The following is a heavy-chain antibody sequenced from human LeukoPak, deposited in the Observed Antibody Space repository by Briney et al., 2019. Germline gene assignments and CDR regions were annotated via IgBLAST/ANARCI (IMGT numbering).Heavy chain of an antibody. CDR1: EFIFSGYW. CDR2: IKQDGSEK. CDR3: ARDGFVGAADY. D-gene: IGHD6-13*01. J-gene: IGHJ4*02. V-gene: IGHV3-7*01. Sequence: GGSLRLSCAASEFIFSGYWMNWVRQAPGKGLEWVANIKQDGSEKQYVDSVRGRFTISRDNAKNSLYVQMNSLRVEDTAVYYCARDGFVGAADYWGQGTLVTVSS.